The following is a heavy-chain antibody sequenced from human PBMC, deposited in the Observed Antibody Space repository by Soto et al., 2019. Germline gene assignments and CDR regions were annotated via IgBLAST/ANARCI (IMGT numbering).Heavy chain of an antibody. CDR2: INHSGST. CDR3: ARGLRFLEWYFDY. V-gene: IGHV4-34*01. CDR1: GGSFSGYY. D-gene: IGHD3-3*01. Sequence: PSETLSLTCAVYGGSFSGYYWSWIRQPPGKGLEWIGEINHSGSTNYNPSLKSRVTISVDTSKNQFSLKLSSVTAADTAVYYCARGLRFLEWYFDYWGQGTLVTVSS. J-gene: IGHJ4*02.